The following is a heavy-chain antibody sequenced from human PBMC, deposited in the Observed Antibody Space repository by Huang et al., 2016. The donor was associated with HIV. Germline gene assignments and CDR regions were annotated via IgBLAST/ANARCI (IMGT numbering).Heavy chain of an antibody. CDR2: IRYDGNND. CDR1: GFPLRAYC. CDR3: VKERGSSRARSSFDF. V-gene: IGHV3-30*02. J-gene: IGHJ3*01. Sequence: QVRLVESGGGVVQPGASLTLSCSASGFPLRAYCMDWVRKAPGKVLEWVSFIRYDGNNDYLIGSVKGRFTISRDNSNNTLYLRMNSLRPEDTAVYYCVKERGSSRARSSFDFWGQGTSVIVSS. D-gene: IGHD6-13*01.